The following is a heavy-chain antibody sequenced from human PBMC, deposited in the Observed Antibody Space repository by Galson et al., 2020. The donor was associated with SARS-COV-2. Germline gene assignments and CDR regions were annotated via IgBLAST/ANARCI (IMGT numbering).Heavy chain of an antibody. V-gene: IGHV4-4*02. CDR2: ISDTGTT. Sequence: SETLSLTCAVSGDSVTNPNWWTWVRQSPDKGLEWIGEISDTGTTNYNPSLKSRVTMSLDQSKNQFSLRLTSVSEADTAIYYCAREWGQQMIVDSWGPGTLVTVSP. D-gene: IGHD3-22*01. CDR3: AREWGQQMIVDS. J-gene: IGHJ4*02. CDR1: GDSVTNPNW.